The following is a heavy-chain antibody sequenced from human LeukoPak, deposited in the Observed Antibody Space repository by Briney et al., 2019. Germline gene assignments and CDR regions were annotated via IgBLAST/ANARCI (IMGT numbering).Heavy chain of an antibody. V-gene: IGHV3-21*01. D-gene: IGHD1-26*01. CDR2: ISSSSSYI. CDR3: ARDKSGSYSPFDY. Sequence: GGSLRLSCAASGFTFSSYSMNWVRQAPGKGLEWVSSISSSSSYIYYADSVKGRFTISRDNAKNSLYLQMNSLRAEDTAVYYCARDKSGSYSPFDYWGQGTLVTVSS. J-gene: IGHJ4*02. CDR1: GFTFSSYS.